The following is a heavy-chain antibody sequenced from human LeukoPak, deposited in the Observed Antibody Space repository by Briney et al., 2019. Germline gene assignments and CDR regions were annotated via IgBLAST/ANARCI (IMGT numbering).Heavy chain of an antibody. CDR1: GGSISSSSYY. D-gene: IGHD6-19*01. CDR2: IYYSGST. J-gene: IGHJ4*02. V-gene: IGHV4-39*01. CDR3: ARVLIGAVAGPFDY. Sequence: SETLSLTCTVSGGSISSSSYYWGWIRQPPGKGLEWIGSIYYSGSTYYNPSLKSRVTISVDTSKDQFSLKLSSVTAADTAVYYCARVLIGAVAGPFDYWGQGTLVTVSA.